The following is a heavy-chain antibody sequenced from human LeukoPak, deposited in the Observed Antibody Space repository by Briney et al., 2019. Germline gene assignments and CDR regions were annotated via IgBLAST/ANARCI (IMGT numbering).Heavy chain of an antibody. Sequence: PGGSLRLSCAASGFTFSSYGMRWVRQAPGKGLEWVAVISYDGSNKYYADSVKGRFTISRDNSKNTLYLQMKSLRAEDTAVYYCAKAKITIFGGNDYWGQGTLVTVSS. CDR3: AKAKITIFGGNDY. J-gene: IGHJ4*02. D-gene: IGHD3-3*01. V-gene: IGHV3-30*18. CDR2: ISYDGSNK. CDR1: GFTFSSYG.